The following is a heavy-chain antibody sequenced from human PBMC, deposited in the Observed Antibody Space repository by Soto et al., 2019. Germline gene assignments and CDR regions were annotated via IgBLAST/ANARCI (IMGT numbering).Heavy chain of an antibody. J-gene: IGHJ6*02. Sequence: QVQLVQSGAEVKKPGASVKVSCKASGYTFTSYGISWVRQAPGQGLEWMGWISAYTGNTNFAQKLQGRVTMTTDTTTSSAHMGLRSLRASDTAVYYCAREGYCISTSCRHYDYYGMDVWGQGTTVTVSS. D-gene: IGHD2-2*01. V-gene: IGHV1-18*01. CDR3: AREGYCISTSCRHYDYYGMDV. CDR2: ISAYTGNT. CDR1: GYTFTSYG.